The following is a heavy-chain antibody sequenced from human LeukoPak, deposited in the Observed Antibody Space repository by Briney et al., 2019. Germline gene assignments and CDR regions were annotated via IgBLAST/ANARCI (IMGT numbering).Heavy chain of an antibody. CDR2: INPNSGGT. D-gene: IGHD3-10*01. CDR3: ARDTYYYGSGAY. Sequence: ASVKVSCKASGYSFTGYNMHWVRQAPGQGLEWMGWINPNSGGTNYAQKFQGRVTMTRDTSISTAYMELSRLRSDDTAVYYCARDTYYYGSGAYWGQGTLVTVSS. CDR1: GYSFTGYN. J-gene: IGHJ4*02. V-gene: IGHV1-2*02.